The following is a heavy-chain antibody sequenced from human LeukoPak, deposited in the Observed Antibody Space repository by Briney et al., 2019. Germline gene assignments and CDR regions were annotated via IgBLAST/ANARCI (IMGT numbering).Heavy chain of an antibody. Sequence: GRSLRLSCAASGFTFSSYAMSRVRQAPGKGLEWVSGISGSGDNTYYADSVKGRFTISRDNSKNTLYVQVNSLGTEDTAAYYCAKGSYYDSSGSFYFDYWGQGTLVTVSS. CDR2: ISGSGDNT. V-gene: IGHV3-23*01. CDR1: GFTFSSYA. D-gene: IGHD3-22*01. J-gene: IGHJ4*02. CDR3: AKGSYYDSSGSFYFDY.